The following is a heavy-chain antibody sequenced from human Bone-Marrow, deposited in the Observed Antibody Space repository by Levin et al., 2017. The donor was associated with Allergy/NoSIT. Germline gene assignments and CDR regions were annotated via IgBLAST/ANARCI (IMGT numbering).Heavy chain of an antibody. CDR1: GFTFYNYV. CDR3: AKAKSHLDYYGAGSYDF. CDR2: ISSSGGST. J-gene: IGHJ4*02. D-gene: IGHD3-10*01. Sequence: GGSLRLSCAASGFTFYNYVMNWVRQSPGKGLEWVSGISSSGGSTYYADSVKGRFTISRDNSKNTLYLQINSLRAEDTAIYYCAKAKSHLDYYGAGSYDFWGQGTLVTVSS. V-gene: IGHV3-23*01.